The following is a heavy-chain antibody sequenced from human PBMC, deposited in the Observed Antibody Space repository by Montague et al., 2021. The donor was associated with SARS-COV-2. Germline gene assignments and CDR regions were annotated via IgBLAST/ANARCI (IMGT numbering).Heavy chain of an antibody. CDR3: ATRPPYFARPLVPLLDF. CDR1: GFTFSTHA. D-gene: IGHD2/OR15-2a*01. Sequence: SLRLSCAASGFTFSTHAMHWARQAPGKGLEWVAAISTDGSNQDFADSVKGRFTISRDNSKNTLYIQMNSLRVDDTAIYYCATRPPYFARPLVPLLDFWGQGTLVIVSS. V-gene: IGHV3-30*04. CDR2: ISTDGSNQ. J-gene: IGHJ4*02.